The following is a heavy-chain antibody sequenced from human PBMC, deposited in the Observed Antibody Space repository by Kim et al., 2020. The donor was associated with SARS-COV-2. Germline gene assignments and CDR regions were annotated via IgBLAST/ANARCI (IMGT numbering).Heavy chain of an antibody. D-gene: IGHD3-10*01. CDR3: ARDVYGSGSSRFDP. Sequence: GESVKGRVTISRDNAKNSLYLQMNSLRAEDTAVYYCARDVYGSGSSRFDPWGQGTLVTVSS. J-gene: IGHJ5*02. V-gene: IGHV3-21*01.